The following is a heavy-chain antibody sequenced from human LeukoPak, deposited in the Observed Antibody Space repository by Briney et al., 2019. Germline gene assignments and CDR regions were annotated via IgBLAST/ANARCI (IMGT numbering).Heavy chain of an antibody. CDR2: ISSSSTYI. Sequence: PGGSLSLSCAATGFSFSTYSMNWVRRAPGMGLEWVSSISSSSTYIYYADSMKGRFTVSRDNAKNSLYLQMHSLRAEDTAVYYCARSGDYGDYGGSTDAFDFWGQGTIVTVSS. J-gene: IGHJ3*01. V-gene: IGHV3-21*01. CDR1: GFSFSTYS. D-gene: IGHD4-17*01. CDR3: ARSGDYGDYGGSTDAFDF.